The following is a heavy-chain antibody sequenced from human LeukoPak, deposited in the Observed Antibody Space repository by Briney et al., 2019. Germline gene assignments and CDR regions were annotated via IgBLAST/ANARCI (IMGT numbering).Heavy chain of an antibody. CDR3: ATSHSSSWRDAFDI. D-gene: IGHD6-13*01. J-gene: IGHJ3*02. V-gene: IGHV1-24*01. CDR2: FDPEDGET. Sequence: GASAKVSCKVSGYTLTELSMHWVRQAPGKGLEWMGGFDPEDGETIYAQKFQGRVTMTEDTSTDTAYMELSSLRSEDTAVYYCATSHSSSWRDAFDIWGQGTMVTVSS. CDR1: GYTLTELS.